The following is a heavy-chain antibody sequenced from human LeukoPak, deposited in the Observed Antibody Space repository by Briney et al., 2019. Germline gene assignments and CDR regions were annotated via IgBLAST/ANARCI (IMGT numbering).Heavy chain of an antibody. CDR1: RFTFSNYG. CDR3: AKGATERQPFSYFDY. J-gene: IGHJ4*02. V-gene: IGHV3-30*18. D-gene: IGHD2-21*02. CDR2: MSYDGSNQ. Sequence: GGSLRLSCAASRFTFSNYGTHWVRQTPDKGLEWVATMSYDGSNQYYAESVKGRFTISRDNSKNTLYLQMLSLRPEDSAVYYCAKGATERQPFSYFDYWGQGTLVTVSS.